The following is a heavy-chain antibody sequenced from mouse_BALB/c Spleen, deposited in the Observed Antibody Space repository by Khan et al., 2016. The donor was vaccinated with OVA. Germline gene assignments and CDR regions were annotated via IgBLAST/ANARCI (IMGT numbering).Heavy chain of an antibody. V-gene: IGHV3-2*02. CDR3: ARKDYYDYEPFPY. CDR1: GYSITSEYA. Sequence: EVQLAESGPGLVKPSQSLSLTCTVTGYSITSEYAWNWIRQFPGNKLEWMGYINYSGNTRFNPSLKSRTSITRDTSKNQFFLQLNSVTTEDTATYYCARKDYYDYEPFPYWGQGTLVTVSA. J-gene: IGHJ3*01. D-gene: IGHD2-4*01. CDR2: INYSGNT.